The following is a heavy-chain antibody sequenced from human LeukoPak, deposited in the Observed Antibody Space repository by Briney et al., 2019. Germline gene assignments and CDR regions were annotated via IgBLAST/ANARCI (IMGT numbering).Heavy chain of an antibody. CDR1: GFTFSTYA. J-gene: IGHJ4*02. V-gene: IGHV3-30-3*01. CDR3: ARADYYTSGTFRYYFDY. D-gene: IGHD3-10*01. CDR2: ISYNGNNK. Sequence: GGSLRLSCAASGFTFSTYAVHWVRQAPGKGLEWVALISYNGNNKYYADSVKGRFTISRDNSKNTLYLQMNSLEPEDTAVYYCARADYYTSGTFRYYFDYWGQGTLVSVSS.